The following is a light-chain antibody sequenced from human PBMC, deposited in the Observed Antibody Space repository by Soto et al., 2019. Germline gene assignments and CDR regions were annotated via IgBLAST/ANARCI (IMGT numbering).Light chain of an antibody. J-gene: IGKJ1*01. Sequence: AIQMTQSPSSLSASVGDRVTITCRASQGIRNDLGWYQQKSGKAPKLLIYAASSLQSGFPSRFSGSGSGTDFTLTFSSLQPEDFATYYCLQDYNYSWTFGQGTKVDIK. CDR1: QGIRND. V-gene: IGKV1-6*01. CDR2: AAS. CDR3: LQDYNYSWT.